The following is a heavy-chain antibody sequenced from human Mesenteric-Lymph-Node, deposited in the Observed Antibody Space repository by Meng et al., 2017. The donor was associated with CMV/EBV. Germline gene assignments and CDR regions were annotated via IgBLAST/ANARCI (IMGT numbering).Heavy chain of an antibody. CDR3: AKDLSYYDSSGPFDY. CDR2: ISYDGSNK. Sequence: GGSLRLSCAASGFTFNNYAMHWVRQAPGKGLEWVAVISYDGSNKYYADSVKGRFTISRDNAKNSLYLQMNSLRAEDTALYYCAKDLSYYDSSGPFDYWGQGTLVTVSS. D-gene: IGHD3-22*01. V-gene: IGHV3-30-3*01. CDR1: GFTFNNYA. J-gene: IGHJ4*02.